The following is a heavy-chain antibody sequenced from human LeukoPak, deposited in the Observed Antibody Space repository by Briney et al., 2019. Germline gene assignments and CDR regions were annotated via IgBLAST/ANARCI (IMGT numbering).Heavy chain of an antibody. CDR3: ASPPSPATYGPVDY. J-gene: IGHJ4*02. D-gene: IGHD3-16*01. V-gene: IGHV3-30-3*01. CDR2: ISYDGSNK. CDR1: GFTFSSYA. Sequence: GGSLRLSCAASGFTFSSYAMHWVRQAPGKGLEWVAVISYDGSNKYYADSVKGRFTISRDNSRNTLYLQMNSPRAEDTAVYYCASPPSPATYGPVDYWGQGTLVTVSS.